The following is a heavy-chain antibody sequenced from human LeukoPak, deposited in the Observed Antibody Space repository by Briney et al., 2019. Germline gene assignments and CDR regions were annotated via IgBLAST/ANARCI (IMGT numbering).Heavy chain of an antibody. CDR2: IIPIFGTA. D-gene: IGHD6-6*01. CDR1: GGTLSNYA. Sequence: SVKVCCKGSGGTLSNYAISWVRQAPGQGNEWMGRIIPIFGTANYAQKFQGRVTITTDESTSTAYMELSSLRSEDTAVYYCARYSSSSWFDPWGQGTLVTVSS. V-gene: IGHV1-69*05. J-gene: IGHJ5*02. CDR3: ARYSSSSWFDP.